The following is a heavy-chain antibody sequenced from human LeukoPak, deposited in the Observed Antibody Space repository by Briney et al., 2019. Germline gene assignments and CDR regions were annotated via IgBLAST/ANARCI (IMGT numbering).Heavy chain of an antibody. CDR2: ISSIGSYI. V-gene: IGHV3-21*01. J-gene: IGHJ4*02. CDR3: ARDYGKSGRIDSSFGY. D-gene: IGHD6-13*01. Sequence: PGGSLRLSCAASGFTFSNYWMSWVRQAPGNGPEWVSSISSIGSYIYYADSVKGRFTISRDNAKNSLYLQMNSLRAEDTAVYYCARDYGKSGRIDSSFGYWGQGSLVTVSS. CDR1: GFTFSNYW.